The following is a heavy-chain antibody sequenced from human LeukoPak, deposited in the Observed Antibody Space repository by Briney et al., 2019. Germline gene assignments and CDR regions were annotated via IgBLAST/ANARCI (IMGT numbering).Heavy chain of an antibody. Sequence: KASQTLSLTCTVSGGSISSGDYYWSWIRQPPGKGLEWIGYIYYSGSTYYNPSLKSRVTISVDTSKNQFSLKLSSVTAADTAVYYCARGGTMMYASDIWGQGTMVTVSS. J-gene: IGHJ3*02. CDR1: GGSISSGDYY. V-gene: IGHV4-30-4*08. D-gene: IGHD3-22*01. CDR3: ARGGTMMYASDI. CDR2: IYYSGST.